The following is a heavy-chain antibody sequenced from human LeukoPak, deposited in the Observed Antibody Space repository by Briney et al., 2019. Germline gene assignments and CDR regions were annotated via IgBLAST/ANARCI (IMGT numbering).Heavy chain of an antibody. J-gene: IGHJ4*02. CDR2: IRYDGSNK. CDR3: AKAQDIVATAYLDY. V-gene: IGHV3-30*02. CDR1: GFTFSSYG. Sequence: GGSLRLSCAASGFTFSSYGMHWVRQAPGKGLEWVAFIRYDGSNKYYADSVKGRFTISRDSSKNTLYLRMNSLRAEDTAVYYCAKAQDIVATAYLDYWGQGTLVTVSS. D-gene: IGHD5-12*01.